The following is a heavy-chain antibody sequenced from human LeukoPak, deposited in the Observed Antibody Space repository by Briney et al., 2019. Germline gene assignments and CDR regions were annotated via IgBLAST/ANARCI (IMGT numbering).Heavy chain of an antibody. D-gene: IGHD6-13*01. V-gene: IGHV4-30-2*01. CDR1: GGSISSGGYY. CDR3: ARAPGIAAAGPLEGALDY. CDR2: IYHSGST. J-gene: IGHJ4*02. Sequence: SQTLSLTCTVSGGSISSGGYYWSWIRQPPGKGLEWIGYIYHSGSTYYNPSLKSRVTISVDRSKNQFSLKLSSVTAADTAVYYCARAPGIAAAGPLEGALDYWGQGTLVTVSS.